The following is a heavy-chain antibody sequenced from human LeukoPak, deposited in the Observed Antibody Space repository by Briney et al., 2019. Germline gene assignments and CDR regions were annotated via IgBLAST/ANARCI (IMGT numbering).Heavy chain of an antibody. CDR2: IYYSGST. J-gene: IGHJ3*02. D-gene: IGHD6-19*01. CDR1: GGSISSYY. Sequence: PSETPSLTCTVSGGSISSYYWSWIRQPPGKGLEWIGYIYYSGSTNYNPSLKSRVTISVDTSKNQFSLKLSSVTAADTAVYYCARWGGYFGAAFDIWGQGTMVTVSS. V-gene: IGHV4-59*01. CDR3: ARWGGYFGAAFDI.